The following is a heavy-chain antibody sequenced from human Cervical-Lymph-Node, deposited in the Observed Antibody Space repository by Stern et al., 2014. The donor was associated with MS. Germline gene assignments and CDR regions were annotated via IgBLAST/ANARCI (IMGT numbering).Heavy chain of an antibody. V-gene: IGHV3-53*01. CDR3: ARDTSSPERSDW. CDR1: GFTVSRDY. D-gene: IGHD1-1*01. Sequence: EVQLVESGGGVIQPWGSLCLSCTASGFTVSRDYMTWVRQAPGKGLEWVSLITNVGSTFYTDSVKGRFAISKDDSKNTVYLHMTSLRAEDTAMYCCARDTSSPERSDWWGQGTLVTVSS. CDR2: ITNVGST. J-gene: IGHJ4*02.